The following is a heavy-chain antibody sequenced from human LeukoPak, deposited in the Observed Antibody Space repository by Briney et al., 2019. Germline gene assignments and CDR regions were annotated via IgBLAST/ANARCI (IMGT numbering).Heavy chain of an antibody. Sequence: GGSLRLSCAASGIVFSNTAMNWARQSPGKGLEWVAFIRYDGSNKYYADSVKGRFTISRDNSKNTLYLQMNSLRAEDTAVYYCAKVPYDYVWGSYRYTPSYWGQGTLVTVSS. J-gene: IGHJ4*02. CDR1: GIVFSNTA. CDR2: IRYDGSNK. CDR3: AKVPYDYVWGSYRYTPSY. D-gene: IGHD3-16*02. V-gene: IGHV3-30*02.